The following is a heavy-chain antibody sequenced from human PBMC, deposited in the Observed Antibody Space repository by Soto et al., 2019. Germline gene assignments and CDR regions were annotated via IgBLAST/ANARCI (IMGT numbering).Heavy chain of an antibody. V-gene: IGHV3-9*01. Sequence: EVQPVESGGGLVQPGRSLRLSCAASGFTFDDYAMHWVRQAPGKGLEWVSGISWNSGSIGYADSVKGRFTISRDNAKNSLYLQMNSLRAEDTALYYCAKDIEAVVVPAAILGAFDIWGQGTMVTVSS. CDR2: ISWNSGSI. J-gene: IGHJ3*02. D-gene: IGHD2-2*01. CDR3: AKDIEAVVVPAAILGAFDI. CDR1: GFTFDDYA.